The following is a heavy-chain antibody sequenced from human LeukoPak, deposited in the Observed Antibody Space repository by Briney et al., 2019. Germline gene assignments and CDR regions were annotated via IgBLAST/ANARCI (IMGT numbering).Heavy chain of an antibody. CDR3: ARVGFAYSSSSPAFDI. J-gene: IGHJ3*02. Sequence: PSETLSLTCTVSGGSISSYYWSWIRQPPGKGLEWIGYIYYSGSTNYNPSLKSRVTMSVDTSKNQFSLKLSSVTAADTAVYYCARVGFAYSSSSPAFDIWGQGTMVTVSS. CDR1: GGSISSYY. V-gene: IGHV4-59*12. CDR2: IYYSGST. D-gene: IGHD6-6*01.